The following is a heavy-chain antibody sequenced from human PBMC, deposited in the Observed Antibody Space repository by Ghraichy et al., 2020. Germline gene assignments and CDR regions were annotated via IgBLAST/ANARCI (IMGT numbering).Heavy chain of an antibody. CDR1: GGSISGDY. CDR3: ARLVDSGNYQNYDS. D-gene: IGHD1-26*01. CDR2: VSYTGNT. J-gene: IGHJ4*02. Sequence: SETLSLTCIVSGGSISGDYWSWIRQPPGKGLEWIGYVSYTGNTKYNPSLKSRVTISLDRTKNQFSLKMSSVTAADTAVYYCARLVDSGNYQNYDSWGQGTLVTVSS. V-gene: IGHV4-59*01.